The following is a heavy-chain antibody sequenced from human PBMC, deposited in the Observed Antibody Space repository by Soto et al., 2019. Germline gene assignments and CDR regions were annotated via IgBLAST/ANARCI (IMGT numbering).Heavy chain of an antibody. D-gene: IGHD2-8*01. J-gene: IGHJ3*02. CDR3: ARRLYCTNGVCYAFDI. CDR1: GYSFTSYW. V-gene: IGHV5-51*01. Sequence: GESLKISCKGSGYSFTSYWIGWVRQMPGKGLEWMGIIYPGDSDTRYSPSFQGQVTISADKSISTAYLQWSSLKASDTAMYYCARRLYCTNGVCYAFDIWGQGTMVTVSS. CDR2: IYPGDSDT.